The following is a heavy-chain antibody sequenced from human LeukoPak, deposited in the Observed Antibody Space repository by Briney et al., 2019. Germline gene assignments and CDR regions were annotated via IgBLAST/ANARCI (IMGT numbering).Heavy chain of an antibody. CDR3: ARDGDYDWNYRSGFDY. CDR2: IKQDGSEK. D-gene: IGHD1-7*01. Sequence: GGSLRLSCAASGFTFSNYWMSWVRQAPGEGLEWVANIKQDGSEKFYVDSVKGRFTISRDNAKNSLYLQMNSLRVEDTAVYYCARDGDYDWNYRSGFDYWGQGTLVTVSS. CDR1: GFTFSNYW. J-gene: IGHJ4*02. V-gene: IGHV3-7*01.